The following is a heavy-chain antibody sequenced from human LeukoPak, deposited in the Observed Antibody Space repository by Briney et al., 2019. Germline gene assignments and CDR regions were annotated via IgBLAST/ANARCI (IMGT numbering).Heavy chain of an antibody. CDR3: ARAPELFYFDY. V-gene: IGHV4-59*08. J-gene: IGHJ4*02. CDR1: GGPISSYY. D-gene: IGHD3-10*01. CDR2: TYYGGSA. Sequence: SETLSLTCTVSGGPISSYYWSWIRQPPGKELEYIGYTYYGGSASYNPSLKSRVTVSLDTSKNQFSLEMTSVTAADTAVYYCARAPELFYFDYWGQGTLVTVSS.